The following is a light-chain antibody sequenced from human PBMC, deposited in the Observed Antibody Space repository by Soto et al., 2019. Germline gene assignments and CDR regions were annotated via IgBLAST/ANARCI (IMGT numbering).Light chain of an antibody. V-gene: IGKV1-39*01. CDR3: QQSYTTET. CDR1: QSISIY. J-gene: IGKJ1*01. Sequence: DIQMTRSPSSLSASVGDRVTITCRTSQSISIYLNWYQQTPGKAPKLLIFAASNLHSGVPSRFSGSGSGTDFTLTISSLQPEDFGTYYCQQSYTTETFGQGTKVEVK. CDR2: AAS.